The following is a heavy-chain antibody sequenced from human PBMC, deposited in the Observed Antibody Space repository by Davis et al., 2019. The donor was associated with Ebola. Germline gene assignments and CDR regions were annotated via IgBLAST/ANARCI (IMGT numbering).Heavy chain of an antibody. Sequence: GSLRLSCTASGFTVSSNHMSWIRQPPGKGLEWIGNLYYSGSTNYNPSLKSRVTISVDTSKNQFSLKLSSVTAADTAVYYCARAGPMIPNHLDYWGQGMLVTVSS. CDR1: GFTVSSNH. CDR2: LYYSGST. CDR3: ARAGPMIPNHLDY. V-gene: IGHV4-59*02. D-gene: IGHD3-22*01. J-gene: IGHJ4*02.